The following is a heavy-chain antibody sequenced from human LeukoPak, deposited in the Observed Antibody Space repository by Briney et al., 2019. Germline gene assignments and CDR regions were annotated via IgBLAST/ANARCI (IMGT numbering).Heavy chain of an antibody. V-gene: IGHV3-11*01. CDR2: ISSSGGTI. Sequence: GGSLRLSCAASGFTFSDYYMSWIRQAPGKGLEWVSYISSSGGTIYYADSVKGRFTISRDNAKNSLYLQMNSLRAEDTAVYYCARDVGYGSDSNVDYWGQGTLVTVSS. D-gene: IGHD3-10*01. CDR1: GFTFSDYY. CDR3: ARDVGYGSDSNVDY. J-gene: IGHJ4*02.